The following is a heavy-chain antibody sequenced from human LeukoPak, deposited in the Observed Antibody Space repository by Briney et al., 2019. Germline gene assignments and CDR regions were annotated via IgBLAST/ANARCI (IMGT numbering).Heavy chain of an antibody. D-gene: IGHD5-18*01. CDR1: GFTFDDYA. CDR3: AKDFYSYGNY. V-gene: IGHV3-9*01. CDR2: ISWNSGSI. Sequence: SLRLSCAASGFTFDDYAMHWVRQAPGKGLEWVSGISWNSGSIGYADSVKGRFTISRDNAKNSLYLQMNSLRTEDTALYYCAKDFYSYGNYWGQGTLVTVSS. J-gene: IGHJ4*02.